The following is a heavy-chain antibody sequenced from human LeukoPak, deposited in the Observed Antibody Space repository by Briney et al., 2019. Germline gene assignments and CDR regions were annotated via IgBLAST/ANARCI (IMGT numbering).Heavy chain of an antibody. CDR1: GVTFSSYT. J-gene: IGHJ4*02. D-gene: IGHD6-13*01. Sequence: ASVKVSCKASGVTFSSYTINWVRQAPGQGLEWMGRIFPILGIAISARKFRGRVKITADISTSTAYMELTSLRSEDTALYYCAKAPAREQLASPLDYWGQGTLVTVSS. CDR2: IFPILGIA. V-gene: IGHV1-69*02. CDR3: AKAPAREQLASPLDY.